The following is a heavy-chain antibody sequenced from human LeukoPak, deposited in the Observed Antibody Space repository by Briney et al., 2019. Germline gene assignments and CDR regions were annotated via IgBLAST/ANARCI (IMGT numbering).Heavy chain of an antibody. Sequence: GGSLRLSCATSGFTFSIYDIHWVRQAPGKGLEWVSAISGSGGSTYYADSVKGRFTISRDNSKNTLYLQMNSLRAEDTAVYYCAKRSPGCRLCLDYWGQGTLVTVSS. V-gene: IGHV3-23*01. J-gene: IGHJ4*02. D-gene: IGHD2-2*01. CDR3: AKRSPGCRLCLDY. CDR2: ISGSGGST. CDR1: GFTFSIYD.